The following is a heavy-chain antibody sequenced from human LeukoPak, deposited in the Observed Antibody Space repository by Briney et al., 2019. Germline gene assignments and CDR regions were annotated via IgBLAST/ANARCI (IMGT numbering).Heavy chain of an antibody. CDR1: GFTFSSYS. CDR3: AREYGVVPAARFDP. Sequence: NPGGSLRLSCAASGFTFSSYSMNWVRQAPGKGLEWVSSISSSSSYIYYADSVKGRFTISRDNAKNSLYLQMNSLRAEDTAVYYCAREYGVVPAARFDPWGQGTLVTVSS. J-gene: IGHJ5*02. D-gene: IGHD2-2*01. CDR2: ISSSSSYI. V-gene: IGHV3-21*01.